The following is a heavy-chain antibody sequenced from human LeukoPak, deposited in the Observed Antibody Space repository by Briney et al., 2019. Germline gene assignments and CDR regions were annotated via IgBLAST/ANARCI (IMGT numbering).Heavy chain of an antibody. V-gene: IGHV3-15*01. CDR2: IKSKTDGGTT. D-gene: IGHD3-3*01. Sequence: GGSLRLSCAASGFTFSNAWMSRVRQAPGKGLEWVGRIKSKTDGGTTDYAAPVKGRFTISRDDSKNTLYLQMNSLKTEDTAVYYCTTDSYYDFWSGYYDRYYFDYWGQGTLVTVSS. CDR1: GFTFSNAW. CDR3: TTDSYYDFWSGYYDRYYFDY. J-gene: IGHJ4*02.